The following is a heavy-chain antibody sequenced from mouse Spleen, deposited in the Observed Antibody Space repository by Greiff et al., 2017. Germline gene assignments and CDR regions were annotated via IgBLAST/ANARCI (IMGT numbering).Heavy chain of an antibody. Sequence: VKLVESGAELVKPGASVKLSCKASGYTFTSYYMYWVKQRPGQGLEWIGEINPSNGGTNFNEKFKSKATLTVDKSSSTAYMQLSSLTSEDSAVYYCARNYGDYRGDYWGQGTTLTVSS. D-gene: IGHD2-13*01. J-gene: IGHJ2*01. V-gene: IGHV1S81*02. CDR1: GYTFTSYY. CDR2: INPSNGGT. CDR3: ARNYGDYRGDY.